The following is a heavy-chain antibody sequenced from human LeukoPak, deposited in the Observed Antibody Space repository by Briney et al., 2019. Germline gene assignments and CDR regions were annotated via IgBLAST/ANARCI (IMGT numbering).Heavy chain of an antibody. V-gene: IGHV1-8*03. CDR3: ASSIGDYRTEGAFDI. CDR2: MNPDSGNT. CDR1: GCTFTSYD. Sequence: ASVKVSCKASGCTFTSYDINWVRPATGQGLEWMGWMNPDSGNTGYAQKFQGRVTITRNTSISTAYMELSSLRSEDTAVYYCASSIGDYRTEGAFDIWGQGTMVTVSS. D-gene: IGHD4-17*01. J-gene: IGHJ3*02.